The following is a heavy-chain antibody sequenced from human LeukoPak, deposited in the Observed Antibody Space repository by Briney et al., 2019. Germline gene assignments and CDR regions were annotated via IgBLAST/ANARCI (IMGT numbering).Heavy chain of an antibody. V-gene: IGHV3-48*02. J-gene: IGHJ5*02. CDR2: ISSSSSTI. CDR1: GFTFSFYA. CDR3: ARDLASSGLMGENWFDP. D-gene: IGHD3-16*01. Sequence: PGGSLRLSCAASGFTFSFYAMSWVRQAPGKGLEWVSYISSSSSTIYYADSVKGRFTISRDNAKNSLYLQMNSLRDEDTAVYYCARDLASSGLMGENWFDPWGQGTLVTVSS.